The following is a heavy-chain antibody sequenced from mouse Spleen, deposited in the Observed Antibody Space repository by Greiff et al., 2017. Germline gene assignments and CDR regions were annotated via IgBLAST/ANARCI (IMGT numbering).Heavy chain of an antibody. J-gene: IGHJ3*01. CDR3: ARRDYSYYSYDAPFAY. V-gene: IGHV1-42*01. CDR2: INPSTGGT. D-gene: IGHD2-12*01. Sequence: VQLQQSGPELVKPGASVKISCKASGYSFTGYYMNWVKQSPEKSLEWIGEINPSTGGTTYNQKFKAKATLTVDKSSSTAYMQLKSLTSEDSAVYYCARRDYSYYSYDAPFAYWGQGTLVTVSA. CDR1: GYSFTGYY.